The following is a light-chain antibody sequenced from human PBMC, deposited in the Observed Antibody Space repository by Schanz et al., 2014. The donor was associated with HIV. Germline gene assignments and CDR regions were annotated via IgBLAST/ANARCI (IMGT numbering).Light chain of an antibody. CDR3: QSFDSSVSGVV. J-gene: IGLJ2*01. Sequence: QSVLTQPPSVSAAPGQKVTISCSGGTSNIGKNYVSWYQQLPGTAPKVLIYDNSKRPSGIPGRFSGSKSGTSASLAITGLQAEDEADYYCQSFDSSVSGVVFGGGTKLTVL. V-gene: IGLV1-51*01. CDR1: TSNIGKNY. CDR2: DNS.